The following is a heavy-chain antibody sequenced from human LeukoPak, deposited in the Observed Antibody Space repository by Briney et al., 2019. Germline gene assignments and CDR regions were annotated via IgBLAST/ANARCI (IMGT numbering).Heavy chain of an antibody. J-gene: IGHJ6*02. V-gene: IGHV4-61*01. D-gene: IGHD2/OR15-2a*01. CDR2: ISNSGST. CDR3: ATDFSYDGVDV. Sequence: PSETLSLTCILSGGSVSSGNYYWSWIRRPPGRGLEWIGYISNSGSTNYNPSLKSRVTISVDSSNNQFSLKLTSVTAADTAVYYCATDFSYDGVDVWGQGTTVTVSS. CDR1: GGSVSSGNYY.